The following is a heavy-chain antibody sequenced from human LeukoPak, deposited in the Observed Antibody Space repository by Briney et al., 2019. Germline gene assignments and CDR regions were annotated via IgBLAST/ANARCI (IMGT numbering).Heavy chain of an antibody. CDR2: ISTYDGNT. D-gene: IGHD3-22*01. V-gene: IGHV1-18*01. J-gene: IGHJ4*02. CDR3: AKMGASSGYSPIDW. CDR1: GYSFTSYG. Sequence: ASVKVSSKASGYSFTSYGFSWVRQAPGQGLEWMGWISTYDGNTNYAQKFQGRVTLTTDSSTSTAHMELRSLRSDDTAVYFCAKMGASSGYSPIDWWGQGTLVTVTS.